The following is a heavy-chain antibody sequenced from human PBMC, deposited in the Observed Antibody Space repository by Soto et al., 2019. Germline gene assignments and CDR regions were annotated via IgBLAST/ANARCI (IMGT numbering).Heavy chain of an antibody. J-gene: IGHJ6*03. D-gene: IGHD3-10*01. V-gene: IGHV1-18*01. CDR2: ISAYNGNT. CDR1: GYTFTSYG. Sequence: ASVKVSCKASGYTFTSYGISWVRQAPGQGLEWMGWISAYNGNTNYALKLQGRVTMTTDTSTSTAYMELRSLRSDDTAVYYCARYFEFWFGEYYYYYMDVWGKGTTVTVSS. CDR3: ARYFEFWFGEYYYYYMDV.